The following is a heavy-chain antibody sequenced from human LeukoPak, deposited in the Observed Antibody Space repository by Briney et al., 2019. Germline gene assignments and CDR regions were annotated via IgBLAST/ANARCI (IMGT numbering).Heavy chain of an antibody. CDR2: ISGSGGNT. Sequence: GGSLRLSCAASGFTFSSYAMSWVRQAPGKGLEWVSAISGSGGNTYYADSVKGRFTMSRDNSKNTLYLQMNSLRAEDTAVYFCAKTVSGSHSYQGGDYWGQGTLVTVST. CDR3: AKTVSGSHSYQGGDY. J-gene: IGHJ4*02. D-gene: IGHD3-16*02. CDR1: GFTFSSYA. V-gene: IGHV3-23*01.